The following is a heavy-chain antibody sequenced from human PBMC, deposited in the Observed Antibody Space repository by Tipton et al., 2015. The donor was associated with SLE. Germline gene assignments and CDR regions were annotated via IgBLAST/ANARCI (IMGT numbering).Heavy chain of an antibody. CDR3: ARGGPWTISRSTILYFQH. CDR1: GGSISSSSYY. V-gene: IGHV4-39*07. CDR2: IYYSGST. D-gene: IGHD3-3*01. Sequence: TLSLTCTVSGGSISSSSYYWGWIRQPPGKGLEWIGSIYYSGSTYYNPSLKSRVTISVDTSKNQFSLKLSSVTAADTAVYYCARGGPWTISRSTILYFQHWGQGTLVTVSS. J-gene: IGHJ1*01.